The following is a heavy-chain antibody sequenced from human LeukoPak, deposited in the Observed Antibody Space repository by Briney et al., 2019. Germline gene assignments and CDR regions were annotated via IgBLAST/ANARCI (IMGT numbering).Heavy chain of an antibody. V-gene: IGHV4-39*01. CDR1: GGSISSSSYY. D-gene: IGHD1-26*01. CDR2: IYYSGST. Sequence: SETLSLTCTVSGGSISSSSYYWGWLRQPPGRGREWVGSIYYSGSTYYNPSLKSRVTISVDTSKNQFSLKLSSVTAADTAVYYCARTVAEWELLTPWDYWGQGTLVTVSS. J-gene: IGHJ4*02. CDR3: ARTVAEWELLTPWDY.